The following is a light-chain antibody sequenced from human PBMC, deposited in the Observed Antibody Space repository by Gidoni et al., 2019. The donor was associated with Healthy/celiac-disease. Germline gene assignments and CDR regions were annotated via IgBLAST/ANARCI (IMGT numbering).Light chain of an antibody. CDR3: CSYAGSSTFYV. V-gene: IGLV2-23*01. Sequence: QSALTPPASVSGSPGTSITISCPGTSSDVGSYNLVSWYQQHPGKAPKLMIYEGSKRPSGVSNRFSGSKSGNTASLTISGLQAEDEADYYCCSYAGSSTFYVFGTGTKVTVL. CDR1: SSDVGSYNL. J-gene: IGLJ1*01. CDR2: EGS.